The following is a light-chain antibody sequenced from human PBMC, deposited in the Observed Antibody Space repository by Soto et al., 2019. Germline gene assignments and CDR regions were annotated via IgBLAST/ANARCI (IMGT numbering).Light chain of an antibody. CDR2: LGS. Sequence: DIVMTQSPLSLPVTPGEPASISCRSSQSLLHSNGYNYLDWYLQKPGQSPQLLIYLGSNQASGVPDRFSGSGSGTDFTLKISRVEAEDVGVYYCMQALQTWTFGQGTKVEIK. J-gene: IGKJ1*01. CDR3: MQALQTWT. CDR1: QSLLHSNGYNY. V-gene: IGKV2-28*01.